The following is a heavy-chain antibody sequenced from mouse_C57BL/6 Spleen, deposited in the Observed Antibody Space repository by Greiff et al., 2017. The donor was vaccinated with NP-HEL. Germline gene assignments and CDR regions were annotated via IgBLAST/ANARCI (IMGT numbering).Heavy chain of an antibody. J-gene: IGHJ4*01. V-gene: IGHV5-6*01. CDR1: GFTFSSYG. Sequence: EVQVVESGGDLVKPGGSLKLSCAASGFTFSSYGMSWVRQTPDKRLEWVATISSGGSYTYYPDSVKGRFTISRDNAKNTLYLQMSSLKSEDTAMYYCARPIFYYSNYGDYAMDYWGQGTSVTVSS. CDR2: ISSGGSYT. CDR3: ARPIFYYSNYGDYAMDY. D-gene: IGHD2-5*01.